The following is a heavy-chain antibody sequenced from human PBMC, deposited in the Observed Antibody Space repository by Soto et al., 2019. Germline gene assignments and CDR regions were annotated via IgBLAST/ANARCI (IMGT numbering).Heavy chain of an antibody. CDR1: GGSFSGYY. CDR2: INHSGST. CDR3: ARRRGGVRGVIITEGFYYYYYGMDV. Sequence: PSETLSLTCAVYGGSFSGYYWSWIRQPPGKGLEWIGEINHSGSTNYNPSLKSRVTISVDTSKNQFSLKLSSVTAADTAVYYCARRRGGVRGVIITEGFYYYYYGMDVWGQGTTVTVSS. D-gene: IGHD3-10*01. V-gene: IGHV4-34*01. J-gene: IGHJ6*02.